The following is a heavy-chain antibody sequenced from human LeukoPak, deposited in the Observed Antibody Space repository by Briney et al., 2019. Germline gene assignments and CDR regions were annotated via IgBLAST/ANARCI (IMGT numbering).Heavy chain of an antibody. CDR3: AREWSGLSSIAARPSWFDP. D-gene: IGHD6-6*01. CDR1: GGTFSSYA. CDR2: IIPIFGIA. J-gene: IGHJ5*02. Sequence: ASVKVSCKASGGTFSSYAISRVRQAPGQGLEWMGRIIPIFGIANYAQKFQGRVTITADKSTSTAYMELSSLRSEDTAVYYCAREWSGLSSIAARPSWFDPWGQGTLVTVSS. V-gene: IGHV1-69*04.